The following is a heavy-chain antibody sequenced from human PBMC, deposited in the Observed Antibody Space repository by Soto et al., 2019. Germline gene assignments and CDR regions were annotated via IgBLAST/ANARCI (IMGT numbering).Heavy chain of an antibody. CDR3: ASAGGLGAVAADY. Sequence: QLQLQESGSGLVKPSQTLSLTCAVSGGSISSGGDSWSWIRQPPGKGLEWFGYIYHSGRTYYNPSLKSRVTRSVDRSKNQFSLKLSSVTAADTAVYYGASAGGLGAVAADYWGQGTLVTVSS. CDR1: GGSISSGGDS. V-gene: IGHV4-30-2*01. CDR2: IYHSGRT. D-gene: IGHD6-19*01. J-gene: IGHJ4*02.